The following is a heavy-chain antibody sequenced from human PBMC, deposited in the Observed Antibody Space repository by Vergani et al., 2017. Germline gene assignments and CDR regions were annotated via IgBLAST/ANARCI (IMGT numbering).Heavy chain of an antibody. CDR2: INHSGRT. D-gene: IGHD6-13*01. Sequence: QVQLQQWGAGLLKPSETLSLTCAVYGGSFSGYYWSWIRQPPGKGLEWIGEINHSGRTNYNQSLKSRVTITVDTSKNQFSLRLSSVTAADTAVYYCAGVGMRIAAAVTGWGQGTLVTVSS. J-gene: IGHJ4*02. CDR3: AGVGMRIAAAVTG. V-gene: IGHV4-34*01. CDR1: GGSFSGYY.